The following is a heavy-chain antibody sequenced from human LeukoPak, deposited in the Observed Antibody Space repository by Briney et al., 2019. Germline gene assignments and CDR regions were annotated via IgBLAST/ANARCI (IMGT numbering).Heavy chain of an antibody. D-gene: IGHD3-10*01. Sequence: GGSLRLSCAASGFTFSSYAMSWVRQAPVKGLEWVSAISGSGGSTYYADSVKGRFTISRDNSKNTLYLQMNSLRAEDTAVYYCAKDDRHYYGSGSSLDYWGQGTLVTVSS. V-gene: IGHV3-23*01. CDR1: GFTFSSYA. J-gene: IGHJ4*02. CDR2: ISGSGGST. CDR3: AKDDRHYYGSGSSLDY.